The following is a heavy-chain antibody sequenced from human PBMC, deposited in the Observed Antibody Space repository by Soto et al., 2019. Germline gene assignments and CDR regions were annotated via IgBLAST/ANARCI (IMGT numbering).Heavy chain of an antibody. D-gene: IGHD3-10*01. CDR1: GYTFSSYG. V-gene: IGHV1-18*01. CDR2: ISGYNGSA. Sequence: VQLVQSGNVVQKPGSSVKVSCKTSGYTFSSYGIIWVRQAPGQGLEWMGWISGYNGSADYAQRLRGRVNTTTDTSTTTVFMELRDLKPDDTALSFCARERWLGELLYWGQGSLVTVSS. J-gene: IGHJ4*02. CDR3: ARERWLGELLY.